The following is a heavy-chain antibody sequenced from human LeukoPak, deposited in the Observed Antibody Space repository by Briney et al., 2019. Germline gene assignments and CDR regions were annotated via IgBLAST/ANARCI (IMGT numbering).Heavy chain of an antibody. CDR2: ISAYNGDT. V-gene: IGHV1-18*01. CDR3: ARVIGYCSGGSCYEGN. CDR1: GYTFTRFG. J-gene: IGHJ4*02. Sequence: ASVKVSCKASGYTFTRFGISWVRQAPGQGLECMGWISAYNGDTKYAQNLQGRVTMTTDTSTSTAYMELRSLRSDDTAVYYCARVIGYCSGGSCYEGNWGQGTLVTVSS. D-gene: IGHD2-15*01.